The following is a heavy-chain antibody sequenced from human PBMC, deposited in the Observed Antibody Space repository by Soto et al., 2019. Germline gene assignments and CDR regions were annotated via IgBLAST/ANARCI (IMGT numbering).Heavy chain of an antibody. D-gene: IGHD6-19*01. CDR3: ARDTSPYICGWHNRHLDD. V-gene: IGHV3-30-3*01. J-gene: IGHJ4*02. CDR2: MSYDGSNK. CDR1: GFTFSSYA. Sequence: QVQLVESGGGVVQPGRSLRLSCAASGFTFSSYAMHWVRQAPGKGLEWVAVMSYDGSNKYYADSVKGRFTISRDNSKNTLYLQINRMRAADTVVYLCARDTSPYICGWHNRHLDDWGQVTLGTVAS.